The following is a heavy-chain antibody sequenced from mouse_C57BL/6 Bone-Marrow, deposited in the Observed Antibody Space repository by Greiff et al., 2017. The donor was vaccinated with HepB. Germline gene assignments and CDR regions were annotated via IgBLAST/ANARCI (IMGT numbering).Heavy chain of an antibody. V-gene: IGHV1-53*01. D-gene: IGHD1-1*01. CDR1: GYTFTSYW. Sequence: QVQLQHPGTELVKPGASVKLSCKASGYTFTSYWMHWVKQRPGQGLEWIGNINPSNGGTNYNEKFKSKATLTVDKSSSTAYMQLSSLTSEDSAVYYCARGGIYYYGSSLYYAMDYWGQGTSVTVSS. CDR2: INPSNGGT. J-gene: IGHJ4*01. CDR3: ARGGIYYYGSSLYYAMDY.